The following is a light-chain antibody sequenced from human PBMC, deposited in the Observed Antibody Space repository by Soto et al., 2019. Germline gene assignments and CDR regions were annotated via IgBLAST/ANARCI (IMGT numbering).Light chain of an antibody. CDR2: GVS. CDR3: NSYAGNIGYV. J-gene: IGLJ1*01. V-gene: IGLV2-14*03. CDR1: SSDVGAYNY. Sequence: QSALTQPASVSGSPGQSITISCTGTSSDVGAYNYVSWYQQHPGKAPKLMIYGVSNRPSGISNRFSGSKSGNTASLTISGLHPEDEADYYCNSYAGNIGYVFGTGTKVTVL.